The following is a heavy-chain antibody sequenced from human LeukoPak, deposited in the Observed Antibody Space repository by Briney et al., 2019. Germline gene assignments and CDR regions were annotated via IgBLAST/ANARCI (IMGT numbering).Heavy chain of an antibody. CDR2: IWYDGSNK. V-gene: IGHV3-33*01. CDR3: ARGPPGSDRAFDT. J-gene: IGHJ3*02. CDR1: GFTFSSYG. D-gene: IGHD3-16*02. Sequence: GGSLRLSCAASGFTFSSYGMHWVRQAPGKGLEWVAVIWYDGSNKYYADSVKGRFTISRDNSKNTLYLQMNSLRAEDTAVYYCARGPPGSDRAFDTWGQGTMVTVSS.